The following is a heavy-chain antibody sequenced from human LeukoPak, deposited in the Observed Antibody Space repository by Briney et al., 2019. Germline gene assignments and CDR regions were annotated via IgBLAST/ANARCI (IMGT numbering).Heavy chain of an antibody. D-gene: IGHD6-13*01. Sequence: PSQTLSLTCTVSGGSISSGGYYWSWIRQHPGKGLEWIGYIYYSGSTYYNPSLKSRVTISVDTSKNQFSLKLSSVTAADTAVYYCARGPRYSSSWYPNWSDPWGQGTLVTVSS. J-gene: IGHJ5*02. CDR3: ARGPRYSSSWYPNWSDP. V-gene: IGHV4-31*03. CDR1: GGSISSGGYY. CDR2: IYYSGST.